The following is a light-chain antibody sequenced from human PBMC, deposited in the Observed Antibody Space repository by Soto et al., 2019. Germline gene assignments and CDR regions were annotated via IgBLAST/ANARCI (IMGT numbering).Light chain of an antibody. CDR3: AAWDDSLSGVV. J-gene: IGLJ2*01. V-gene: IGLV1-47*02. CDR1: SSNIGSQS. Sequence: QSVLTQPPSASGTPGQRVTISCSGSSSNIGSQSVYWYQQVPGTAPKVLIYTENQRPSGVPDRFSGSKSGTSASLTISGLRSEDEADYYCAAWDDSLSGVVFGGGTQLTVL. CDR2: TEN.